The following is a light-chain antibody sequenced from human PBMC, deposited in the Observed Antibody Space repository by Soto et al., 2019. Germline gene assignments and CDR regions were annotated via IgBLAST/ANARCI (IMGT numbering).Light chain of an antibody. CDR3: AAWDDNLNAMM. V-gene: IGLV1-51*01. CDR1: SSNIGGNS. Sequence: QSVMTQPPSVSAAPGQKVTISCSGSSSNIGGNSVSWYQQLPGTAPKLLIYDDNKRPSGIPDRFSGSKSGTSATLGITGFQTGDEADYYCAAWDDNLNAMMFGGGTKLTVL. J-gene: IGLJ3*02. CDR2: DDN.